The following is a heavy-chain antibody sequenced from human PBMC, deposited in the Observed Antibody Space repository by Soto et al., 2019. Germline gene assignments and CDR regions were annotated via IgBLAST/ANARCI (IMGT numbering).Heavy chain of an antibody. CDR2: IYHSGST. J-gene: IGHJ5*02. CDR1: GASISSSNW. CDR3: ARLDYGPNFVNPVGGFHP. V-gene: IGHV4-4*02. Sequence: QVRLQESGPGHVKPSGTLSLTCTVSGASISSSNWWNWVRQPPGKGPEWIGEIYHSGSTNYNPALQSRVTIGIDKSKDQFSLRLTSVTAADTAMYYCARLDYGPNFVNPVGGFHPWGQGTLVTVSS. D-gene: IGHD3-16*01.